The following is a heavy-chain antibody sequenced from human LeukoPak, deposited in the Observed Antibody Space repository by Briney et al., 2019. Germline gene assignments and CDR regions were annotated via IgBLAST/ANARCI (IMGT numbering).Heavy chain of an antibody. CDR2: IYYSGST. V-gene: IGHV4-31*03. CDR3: ASNYYDSSGYYILPSD. Sequence: SETLSLTCTVSGGSISSGGYYWSWIRQHPGKGLEWIGYIYYSGSTYYNPSLKSRVTISVDTSKNQFSLKLSSATAADTAVYYCASNYYDSSGYYILPSDWGQGTLVTVSS. CDR1: GGSISSGGYY. J-gene: IGHJ4*02. D-gene: IGHD3-22*01.